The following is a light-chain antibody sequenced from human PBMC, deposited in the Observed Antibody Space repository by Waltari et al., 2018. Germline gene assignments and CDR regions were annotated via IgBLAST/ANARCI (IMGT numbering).Light chain of an antibody. CDR1: QSLLHSNGYNY. V-gene: IGKV2-28*01. CDR2: LGS. CDR3: MQALQTPLIT. Sequence: DIVMTQSPLSLPVTPGEPASISCRSSQSLLHSNGYNYWDWYLQKPGQSPQLLIYLGSNRASGVPDRFSGSGSGTDFTLKISRVEAEDVGVYYCMQALQTPLITFGQGTRLEIK. J-gene: IGKJ5*01.